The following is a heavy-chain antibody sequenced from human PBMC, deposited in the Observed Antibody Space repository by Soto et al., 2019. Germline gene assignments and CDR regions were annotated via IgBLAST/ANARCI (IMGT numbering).Heavy chain of an antibody. CDR2: IGTAGDT. V-gene: IGHV3-13*01. Sequence: GSLRLSCDASGXTFSGFEMHWVRQPTGKGLEWVSTIGTAGDTYYAVSVKCRFTISRDNSKKSLSLQMNSLSAGDTAVYFCARGQEVGAHFFDSWGQGTQGTVS. CDR1: GXTFSGFE. CDR3: ARGQEVGAHFFDS. D-gene: IGHD2-15*01. J-gene: IGHJ4*02.